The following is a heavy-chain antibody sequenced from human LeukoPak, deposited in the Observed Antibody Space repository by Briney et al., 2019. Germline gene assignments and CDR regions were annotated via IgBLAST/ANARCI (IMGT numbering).Heavy chain of an antibody. CDR2: IPYDGSNK. V-gene: IGHV3-30*02. D-gene: IGHD2-21*01. Sequence: GGSLRVSCAASGFTCSNYGMHWVRQAPDKGLEWVAFIPYDGSNKYYADSLQGRFTISRDNSMNTLYLQMSSLRAEDTAIYYCAKDICGGNCYPHGGYWGQGSLATVSS. CDR1: GFTCSNYG. J-gene: IGHJ4*02. CDR3: AKDICGGNCYPHGGY.